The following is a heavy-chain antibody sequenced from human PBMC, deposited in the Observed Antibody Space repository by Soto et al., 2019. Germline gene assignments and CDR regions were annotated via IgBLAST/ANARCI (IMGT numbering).Heavy chain of an antibody. J-gene: IGHJ4*02. D-gene: IGHD6-13*01. V-gene: IGHV1-2*04. CDR1: GYTFTGYY. CDR3: ARSGYSSSWFTHKSDY. Sequence: ASVKVSCKASGYTFTGYYMHWVRQAPGQGLEWMGWINPNSGGTNYAQKFQGWVTMTRDTSISTAYMELSRLRSDDTAVYYCARSGYSSSWFTHKSDYWGQGTLVTVSS. CDR2: INPNSGGT.